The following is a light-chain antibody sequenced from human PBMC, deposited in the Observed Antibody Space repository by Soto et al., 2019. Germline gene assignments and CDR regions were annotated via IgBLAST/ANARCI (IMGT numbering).Light chain of an antibody. CDR3: QSYDSSLSGPVV. CDR1: SSNIGAGYD. Sequence: QSVLTQPPSVSGAPGQRVTISCTGSSSNIGAGYDVHWYQQLPGTAPKLLIYGNSNRPSGVPDRFSGSKSGTSASLAITGLQAEDEADYYCQSYDSSLSGPVVFDGGTQLTVL. V-gene: IGLV1-40*01. J-gene: IGLJ2*01. CDR2: GNS.